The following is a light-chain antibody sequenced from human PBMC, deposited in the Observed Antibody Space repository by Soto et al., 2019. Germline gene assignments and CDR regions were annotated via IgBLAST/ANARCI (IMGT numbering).Light chain of an antibody. Sequence: QSVLTQPPSVSAAPGQKVTISCSGSCSNIGNNYVSWYQQLPGTAPNLLIYENNKRPSGIPDRFSGSKSGTSATLGITGLQTGDEADYYCGTWDSSLTAVVFGGGTKLTVL. J-gene: IGLJ3*02. CDR3: GTWDSSLTAVV. V-gene: IGLV1-51*02. CDR1: CSNIGNNY. CDR2: ENN.